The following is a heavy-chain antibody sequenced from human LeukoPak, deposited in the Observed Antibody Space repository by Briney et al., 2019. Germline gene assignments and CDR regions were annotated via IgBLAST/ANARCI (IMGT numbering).Heavy chain of an antibody. CDR1: GFTVSSNY. Sequence: PGGSLRLSCAASGFTVSSNYMSWVRQAPGKGLEWVSVIYSGGSTYYADSVKGRFTISRDNSKNTLYLQMNSLRAEDTAVYYCARASASYDYVWGSRAFDIWGQGTMVTVSS. CDR2: IYSGGST. J-gene: IGHJ3*02. V-gene: IGHV3-66*01. D-gene: IGHD3-16*01. CDR3: ARASASYDYVWGSRAFDI.